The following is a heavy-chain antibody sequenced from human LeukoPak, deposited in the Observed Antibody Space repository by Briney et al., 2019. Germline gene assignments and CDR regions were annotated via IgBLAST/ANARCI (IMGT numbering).Heavy chain of an antibody. CDR1: GGSISSYY. D-gene: IGHD3-16*01. CDR2: IYYSGST. Sequence: SETLSLTCTVSGGSISSYYWSWIRQPPGKGLEWIGYIYYSGSTNYNPSLKSRVTISVDTSKNQFSLKLSSVTAADTAVYYCARDFGTFWFDSWGQGTLVTVSS. CDR3: ARDFGTFWFDS. V-gene: IGHV4-59*01. J-gene: IGHJ5*01.